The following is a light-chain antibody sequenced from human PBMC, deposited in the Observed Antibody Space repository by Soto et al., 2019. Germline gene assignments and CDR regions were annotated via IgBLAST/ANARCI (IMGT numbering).Light chain of an antibody. J-gene: IGKJ1*01. CDR3: QQSGISPWT. CDR1: RIIGHNY. Sequence: EIVLTQSPGTLSLSPGERATLSCGASRIIGHNYLAWYQQKPGQAPRLLIYATSTRATGIPDRFSGSGSVTDVTLTITRLEPEEFAVYYCQQSGISPWTFGQGTKV. V-gene: IGKV3-20*01. CDR2: ATS.